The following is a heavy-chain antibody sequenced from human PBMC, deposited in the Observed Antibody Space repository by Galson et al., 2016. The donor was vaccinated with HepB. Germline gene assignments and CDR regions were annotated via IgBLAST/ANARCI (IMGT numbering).Heavy chain of an antibody. CDR3: ARATPYYDILTGYYNYYFDY. V-gene: IGHV3-20*04. Sequence: SLRLSCAASGFKFDDYGMRWVRQAPGKGLEWVSGINWNGGSTGYVDSVKGRFTISRDNAKSSLYLQMNSLRAEDTALYYCARATPYYDILTGYYNYYFDYWGQGTLVTVSS. D-gene: IGHD3-9*01. CDR2: INWNGGST. CDR1: GFKFDDYG. J-gene: IGHJ4*02.